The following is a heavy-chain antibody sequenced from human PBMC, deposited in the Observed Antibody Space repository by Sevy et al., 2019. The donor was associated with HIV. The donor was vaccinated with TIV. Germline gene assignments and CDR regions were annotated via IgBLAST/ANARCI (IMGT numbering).Heavy chain of an antibody. D-gene: IGHD3-22*01. V-gene: IGHV3-30*02. Sequence: GGSLRLSCTASGFPFSSYAIHWIRQAPGKGLEWVAYIQSDGGNQSYGDSVKGRFIISRDNSKNTVYLQMNSLRVEDMAVYYCAKNPYDNNAFDIWGQGTMVTVSS. J-gene: IGHJ3*02. CDR2: IQSDGGNQ. CDR3: AKNPYDNNAFDI. CDR1: GFPFSSYA.